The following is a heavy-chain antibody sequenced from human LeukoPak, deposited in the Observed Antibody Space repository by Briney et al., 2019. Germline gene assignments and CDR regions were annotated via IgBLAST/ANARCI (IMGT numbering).Heavy chain of an antibody. Sequence: ASETLSLTCTVSGGSISSYYWSWIRQPPGNGLEWIGYLYYNGGTNYNPSLRSRVTISVDTSKNHFSLRLSSVTAADTAMYYCARAGGVDTAMDANFDYWGQGTLVTVSS. CDR3: ARAGGVDTAMDANFDY. J-gene: IGHJ4*02. CDR1: GGSISSYY. CDR2: LYYNGGT. V-gene: IGHV4-59*01. D-gene: IGHD5-18*01.